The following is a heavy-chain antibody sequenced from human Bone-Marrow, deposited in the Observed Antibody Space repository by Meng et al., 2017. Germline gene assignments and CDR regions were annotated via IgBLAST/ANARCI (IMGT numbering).Heavy chain of an antibody. V-gene: IGHV6-1*01. CDR1: GDSVSSNSAA. CDR3: VRGAGSLDS. CDR2: TYYRSRWYN. Sequence: SQTLSLTCAISGDSVSSNSAAWNWIRQSPSRGPERLGRTYYRSRWYNDYAASVKSRTTINPDTSKNQFSLQLNSVTPDDTAVYYCVRGAGSLDSWGQGTLVTVSS. D-gene: IGHD6-13*01. J-gene: IGHJ4*02.